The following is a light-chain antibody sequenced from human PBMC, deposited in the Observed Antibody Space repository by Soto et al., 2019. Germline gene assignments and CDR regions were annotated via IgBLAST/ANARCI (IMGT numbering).Light chain of an antibody. CDR2: DVS. V-gene: IGLV2-14*01. Sequence: QSVLTQPASVSGSPGPSINISCTGTSSDVGGYNYVSWYQQHPGKAPKFMIYDVSNRPSGVSNRFSGSKSGNTASLTISGLQAEDEADYYCCSYTTSNTRQIVFGTGTRSPS. CDR1: SSDVGGYNY. CDR3: CSYTTSNTRQIV. J-gene: IGLJ1*01.